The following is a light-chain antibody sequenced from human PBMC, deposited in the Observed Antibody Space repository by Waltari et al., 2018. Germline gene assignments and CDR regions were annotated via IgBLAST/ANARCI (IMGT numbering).Light chain of an antibody. CDR2: GIS. CDR3: QQYDNWPLT. V-gene: IGKV3-15*01. J-gene: IGKJ4*01. Sequence: ETVLTQSPATMSVSPGERATRSCRASQSISSSYFAWYQQKPGQAPRLLISGISTRATGIPARFSGSGSGTEFTLTISSLQSEDFAVYYCQQYDNWPLTFGGGTKVEIK. CDR1: QSISSSY.